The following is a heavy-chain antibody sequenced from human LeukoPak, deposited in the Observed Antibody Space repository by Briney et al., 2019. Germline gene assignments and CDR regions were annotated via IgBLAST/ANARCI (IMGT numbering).Heavy chain of an antibody. CDR1: GYTFTSYG. CDR3: ARGRGYYDTLKGFDP. V-gene: IGHV1-46*01. J-gene: IGHJ5*02. CDR2: INPSGGST. Sequence: ASVKVSCKASGYTFTSYGIIWVRQAPGQGLEWMGIINPSGGSTSYAQKFQGRVTMTRDTSTSTVYMELSSLRSEDTAVYYCARGRGYYDTLKGFDPWGQGTLVTVSS. D-gene: IGHD3-22*01.